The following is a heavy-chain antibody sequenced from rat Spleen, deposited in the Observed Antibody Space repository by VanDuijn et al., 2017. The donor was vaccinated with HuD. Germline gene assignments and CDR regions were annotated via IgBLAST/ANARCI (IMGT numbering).Heavy chain of an antibody. CDR2: ISPSGTRT. CDR1: GFTFSSFP. V-gene: IGHV5-46*01. D-gene: IGHD5-1*01. CDR3: VTETNWERFAY. Sequence: EVQLVESGGGLVQPGRSMKLSCAASGFTFSSFPMAWVRQAPTKGLEWVASISPSGTRTSYRDSVKGRFAISRDNAESTQHLQMDSLRFEDMATYYCVTETNWERFAYWGQGTLVTVS. J-gene: IGHJ3*01.